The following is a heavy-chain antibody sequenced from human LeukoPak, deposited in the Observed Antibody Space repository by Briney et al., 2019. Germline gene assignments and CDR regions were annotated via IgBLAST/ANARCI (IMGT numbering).Heavy chain of an antibody. CDR2: ISGSGGST. Sequence: PGGSLRLSCAASGFTFSSYAMSWVRQAPGKGLEWVSAISGSGGSTYYADSVKGRLTISRDNSKDTLYLQMNSLRAEDTAVYYCAKVVCSTSCYGVDNWFDPWGQGTLVTVSS. CDR1: GFTFSSYA. V-gene: IGHV3-23*01. D-gene: IGHD2-2*01. CDR3: AKVVCSTSCYGVDNWFDP. J-gene: IGHJ5*02.